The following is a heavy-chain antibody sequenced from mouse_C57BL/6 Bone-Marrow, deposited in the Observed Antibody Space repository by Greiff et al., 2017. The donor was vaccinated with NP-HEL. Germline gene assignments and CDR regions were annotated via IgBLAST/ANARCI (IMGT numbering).Heavy chain of an antibody. CDR1: GYTFTSYW. Sequence: QVQLQQSGAELVKPGASVKLSCKASGYTFTSYWMHWVKQRPGQGLEWIGMIHPNSGSTNYNEKFKSKATLTVDKSSSTAYMQLSSLTSEDSAVYYCARRGAPYYFDYWGQGTTLTVSS. J-gene: IGHJ2*01. CDR3: ARRGAPYYFDY. V-gene: IGHV1-64*01. CDR2: IHPNSGST.